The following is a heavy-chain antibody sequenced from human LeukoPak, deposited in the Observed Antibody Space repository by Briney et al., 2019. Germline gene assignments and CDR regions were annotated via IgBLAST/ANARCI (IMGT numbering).Heavy chain of an antibody. CDR3: AKDTGDYYDSSGYLGDY. CDR1: GFTFSTSI. V-gene: IGHV3-30*18. D-gene: IGHD3-22*01. CDR2: ISYDGNNK. Sequence: GGSLRLSCAASGFTFSTSIMHWVRQAPGKGLEWVAVISYDGNNKYYADSVKGRFTISRDNSKNTLYLLMNSLRADDTAVYYCAKDTGDYYDSSGYLGDYWGQGTLVTVSS. J-gene: IGHJ4*02.